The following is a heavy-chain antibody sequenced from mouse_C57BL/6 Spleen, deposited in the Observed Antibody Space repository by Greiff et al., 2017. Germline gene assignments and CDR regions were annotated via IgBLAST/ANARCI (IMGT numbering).Heavy chain of an antibody. J-gene: IGHJ4*01. CDR3: ARSAPRYAMDY. CDR2: IYPGDGDT. Sequence: VQVVESGPELVKPGASVKISCKASGYAFSSSWMNWVKQRPGKGLEWIGRIYPGDGDTNYNGKFKGKATLTADKSSSTAYMQLSSLTAEDSAVYFCARSAPRYAMDYWGQGTSVTVSS. CDR1: GYAFSSSW. V-gene: IGHV1-82*01.